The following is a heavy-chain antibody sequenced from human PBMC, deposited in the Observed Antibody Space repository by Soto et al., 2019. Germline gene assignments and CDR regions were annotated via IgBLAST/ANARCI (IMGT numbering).Heavy chain of an antibody. D-gene: IGHD6-19*01. CDR2: IYYSGST. CDR3: ARNSAVAGYAEYFQH. J-gene: IGHJ1*01. Sequence: SETLSLTCTVSGGSISSYFWSWIRQPPGKGLEWIGYIYYSGSTNYNPSLKSRVTISVDTSKNQFSLKLSSVTAADTAVYYCARNSAVAGYAEYFQHWGQGTLVTVSS. CDR1: GGSISSYF. V-gene: IGHV4-59*08.